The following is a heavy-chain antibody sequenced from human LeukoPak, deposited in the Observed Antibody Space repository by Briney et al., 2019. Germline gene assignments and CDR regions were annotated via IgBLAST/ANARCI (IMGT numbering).Heavy chain of an antibody. CDR2: IHYSGTT. Sequence: SETLSLTCSVSGGSMRSASYYWAWIRQPPGKGLEWIGSIHYSGTTYYNQSLKSRVTISIDTSKNHFSLKLTSVTAADTAVYYCARPRGGDFWSGIFDPWGQGTVVTVSS. CDR1: GGSMRSASYY. V-gene: IGHV4-39*02. J-gene: IGHJ5*02. CDR3: ARPRGGDFWSGIFDP. D-gene: IGHD3-3*01.